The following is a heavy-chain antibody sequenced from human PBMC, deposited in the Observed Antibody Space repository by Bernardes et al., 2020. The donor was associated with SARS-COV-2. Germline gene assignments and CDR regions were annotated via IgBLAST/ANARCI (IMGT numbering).Heavy chain of an antibody. D-gene: IGHD3-22*01. V-gene: IGHV4-59*01. Sequence: SETLSLTCTVSGGSLTSYYWSWIRQPPGKGLEWIGYVSYSGSTKYHPSLKSRVTISLDTSKNQISLSLTSVTAADTAKYFCAREDSNEFRPFDIWGQGTMVTVSS. CDR2: VSYSGST. CDR1: GGSLTSYY. CDR3: AREDSNEFRPFDI. J-gene: IGHJ3*02.